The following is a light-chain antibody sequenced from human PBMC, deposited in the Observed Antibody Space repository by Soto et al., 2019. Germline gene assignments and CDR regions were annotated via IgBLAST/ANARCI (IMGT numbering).Light chain of an antibody. J-gene: IGLJ1*01. CDR3: GTWDSSLSAYV. Sequence: QSVLTQPPSVSAAPGQKVTILCSGSSSNIGRNYVSWYQQLPGTAPKLLIYENNKRPSGIPGRVSGSKSGTSATLGITGLQTGDEADYYCGTWDSSLSAYVFGTGTKVTVL. CDR1: SSNIGRNY. V-gene: IGLV1-51*02. CDR2: ENN.